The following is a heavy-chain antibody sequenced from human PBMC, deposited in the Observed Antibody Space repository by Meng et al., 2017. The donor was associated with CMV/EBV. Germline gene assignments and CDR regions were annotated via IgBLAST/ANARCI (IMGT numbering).Heavy chain of an antibody. CDR3: ATATSGTFGNDAFDI. V-gene: IGHV1-24*01. D-gene: IGHD1-26*01. CDR2: FDPEDGET. CDR1: GYTLTELS. Sequence: ASVKVSCKVSGYTLTELSRHWVRQARGKGLEWMGGFDPEDGETIYAQKFQGRVTMTEDTSTDTAYMELSSLRSEDTAVYYCATATSGTFGNDAFDIWGQGTMVTVSS. J-gene: IGHJ3*02.